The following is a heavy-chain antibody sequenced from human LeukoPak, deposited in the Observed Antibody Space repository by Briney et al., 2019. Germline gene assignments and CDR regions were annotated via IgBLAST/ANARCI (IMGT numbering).Heavy chain of an antibody. J-gene: IGHJ4*02. Sequence: GASVKVSCKASGYTFTSYGISWVRQAPGQGLEWMGWINPNSGGTNYAQKFQGRVTMTRDTSISTAYMELSRLRSDDTAVYYCASGDSSSWFRYWGQGTLVTVSS. CDR1: GYTFTSYG. CDR3: ASGDSSSWFRY. CDR2: INPNSGGT. D-gene: IGHD6-13*01. V-gene: IGHV1-2*02.